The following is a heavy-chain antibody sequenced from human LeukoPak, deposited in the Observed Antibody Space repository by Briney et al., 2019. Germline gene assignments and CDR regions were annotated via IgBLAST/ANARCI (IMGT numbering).Heavy chain of an antibody. CDR3: ARDIHGYYDFWSGIAPFDY. Sequence: ASVKVSCKASGYTFTSYGISWVRQAPGQGLEWMGWISAYNGNTNYAQKLQGRVTMTTDTSTSTAYMELRSLRSDDTAVHYCARDIHGYYDFWSGIAPFDYWGQGTLVTVSS. D-gene: IGHD3-3*01. V-gene: IGHV1-18*01. CDR1: GYTFTSYG. J-gene: IGHJ4*02. CDR2: ISAYNGNT.